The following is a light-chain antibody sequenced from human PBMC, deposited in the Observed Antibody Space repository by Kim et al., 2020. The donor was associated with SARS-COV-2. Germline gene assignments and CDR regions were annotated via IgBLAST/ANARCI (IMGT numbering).Light chain of an antibody. J-gene: IGKJ1*01. Sequence: ATINCKSSQSVLYSSNNKSYLAWYQQKPGQPPKLLIYWASTRESGVPDRCSGSGSGTDFTLTISSLQAEDVAVYYCQQYYSTPWTFGQGTKVDIK. V-gene: IGKV4-1*01. CDR2: WAS. CDR1: QSVLYSSNNKSY. CDR3: QQYYSTPWT.